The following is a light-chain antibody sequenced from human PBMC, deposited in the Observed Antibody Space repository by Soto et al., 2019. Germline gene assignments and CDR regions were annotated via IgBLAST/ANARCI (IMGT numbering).Light chain of an antibody. J-gene: IGKJ5*01. V-gene: IGKV4-1*01. Sequence: DIVMTQSPDSLAVSLGERATMNCKCSRSVLYKSNNKNHLAWYQQRPGQAPRLLIYDISNRAAGVPARFSGSGSETEFTLTIRSLQSEDFAVYFCQQYNNWPSFGQGTRLEIK. CDR3: QQYNNWPS. CDR2: DIS. CDR1: RSVLYKSNNKNH.